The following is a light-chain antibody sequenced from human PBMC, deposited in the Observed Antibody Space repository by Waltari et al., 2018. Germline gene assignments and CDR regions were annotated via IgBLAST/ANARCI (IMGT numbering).Light chain of an antibody. V-gene: IGLV2-23*01. J-gene: IGLJ3*02. CDR2: DGN. Sequence: QSALTQPPSVSASPGQSITTPCTGTSSGVVSHAFVSWYHQFPGKAPKLIIFDGNKRPSRVSNRFSGFQSGNTATLTISGLQAEDEADYYCCSDEGDNTWVFGGGTKVTVL. CDR3: CSDEGDNTWV. CDR1: SSGVVSHAF.